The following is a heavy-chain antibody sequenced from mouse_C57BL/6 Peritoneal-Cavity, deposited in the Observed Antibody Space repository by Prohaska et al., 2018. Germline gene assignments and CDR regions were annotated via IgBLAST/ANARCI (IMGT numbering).Heavy chain of an antibody. CDR2: IRSKSNNYAT. CDR1: GFSFNTYA. Sequence: EVQLVESGGGLVQPKGSLKLSCAASGFSFNTYAMNWVRQAPGKGLEWVARIRSKSNNYATYYADAEKDRFTISRDDSESMLYRRMNNVKTEDTARYYGVRHEDFDYWGQGTTLTVSS. V-gene: IGHV10-1*01. J-gene: IGHJ2*01. CDR3: VRHEDFDY.